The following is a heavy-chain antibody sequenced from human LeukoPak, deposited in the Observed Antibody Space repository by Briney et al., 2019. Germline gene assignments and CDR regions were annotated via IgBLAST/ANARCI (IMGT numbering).Heavy chain of an antibody. CDR1: GFTSSSYA. Sequence: GALILSCAASGFTSSSYAMSWVRQAPGKGLEWVSAISGSGGSTYYADSAKGRFTISRDNSKNTLYLQMNSLRAEDTAVYYCARAPSSGWTPRYYYYYGMDVWGQGTTVTVSS. J-gene: IGHJ6*02. V-gene: IGHV3-23*01. CDR3: ARAPSSGWTPRYYYYYGMDV. CDR2: ISGSGGST. D-gene: IGHD6-19*01.